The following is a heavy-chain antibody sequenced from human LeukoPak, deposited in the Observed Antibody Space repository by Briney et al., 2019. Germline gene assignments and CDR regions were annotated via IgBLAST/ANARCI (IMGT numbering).Heavy chain of an antibody. CDR2: ISSSSSYI. V-gene: IGHV3-21*01. J-gene: IGHJ4*02. D-gene: IGHD3-3*01. CDR1: GFTFSSYG. Sequence: GRSLRLSCAASGFTFSSYGMHWVRQAPGKGLEWVSSISSSSSYIYYADSVKGRFTTSRDNAKNSLYLQMNSLRAEDTAVYYCARGPFWSGYSDYWGQGTLVTVSS. CDR3: ARGPFWSGYSDY.